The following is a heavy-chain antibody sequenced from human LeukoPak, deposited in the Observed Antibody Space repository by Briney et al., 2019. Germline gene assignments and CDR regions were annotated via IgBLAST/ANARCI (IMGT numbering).Heavy chain of an antibody. V-gene: IGHV1-69*05. CDR2: IIPIFGTA. CDR1: GGTFSSYA. J-gene: IGHJ3*02. CDR3: QWRVRDDAFDI. D-gene: IGHD6-19*01. Sequence: ASVKVSCKASGGTFSSYAISWVRQAPGQGLEWMGGIIPIFGTANYAQKFQGRVTITTDESTSTAYMELSSLRSEDTAVYYCQWRVRDDAFDIWGQGTMVPVSS.